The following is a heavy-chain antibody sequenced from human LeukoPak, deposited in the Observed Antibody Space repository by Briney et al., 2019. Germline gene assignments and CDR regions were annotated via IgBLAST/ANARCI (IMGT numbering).Heavy chain of an antibody. CDR1: GGTFISYA. V-gene: IGHV1-69*01. D-gene: IGHD1-26*01. Sequence: GSSVKVSCKASGGTFISYAISWGGQAPGQGREGRGGIIPIFGTANYAQKFQGRVTITADQSTSTAYMELSSLRSEDTAVYYCAVLGSIVYGMDIWGKGTPVTVSS. J-gene: IGHJ6*04. CDR2: IIPIFGTA. CDR3: AVLGSIVYGMDI.